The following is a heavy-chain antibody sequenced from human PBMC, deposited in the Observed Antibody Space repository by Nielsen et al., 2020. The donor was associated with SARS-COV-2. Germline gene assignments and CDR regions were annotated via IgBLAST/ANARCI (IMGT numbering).Heavy chain of an antibody. CDR1: GFTVSRNY. Sequence: GESLKISCSASGFTVSRNYMSWVRQAPGQGLAWVSVIHEDGSSYYADSVEGRFTISRDNSKNILDLHMNSLRAEDTAVYYCVRDKDSTTENLRMDVWGQGTTVTVSS. J-gene: IGHJ6*02. D-gene: IGHD4-17*01. CDR2: IHEDGSS. CDR3: VRDKDSTTENLRMDV. V-gene: IGHV3-53*01.